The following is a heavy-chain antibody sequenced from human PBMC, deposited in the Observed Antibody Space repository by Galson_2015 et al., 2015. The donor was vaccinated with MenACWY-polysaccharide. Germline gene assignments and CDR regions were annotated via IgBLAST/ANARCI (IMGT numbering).Heavy chain of an antibody. D-gene: IGHD2-2*01. CDR3: ARAFDIVVVPAGS. J-gene: IGHJ4*02. CDR1: GFSFSRNA. CDR2: ISGSGTST. V-gene: IGHV3-23*01. Sequence: SLRLSCAASGFSFSRNAMTWVRQAPGKGLEWVSAISGSGTSTYYADSVKGRFTISRDNSKNTVYLQMNSLRVEDTAVFYCARAFDIVVVPAGSWGQGTLVTVSS.